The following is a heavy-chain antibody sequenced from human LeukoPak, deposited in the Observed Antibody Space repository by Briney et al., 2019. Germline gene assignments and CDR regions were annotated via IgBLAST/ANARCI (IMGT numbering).Heavy chain of an antibody. CDR3: LGVRKMVGGFDT. J-gene: IGHJ4*02. V-gene: IGHV3-15*01. Sequence: GGSLRLSCAGSGFLFTDARMSWVRQAPGKGLEWLGRIKSQGGGGTTEYAAPLKGRCTISRDDSKNTLFLQMNSLQTEDTAVYYCLGVRKMVGGFDTWGQGTLVTVSS. CDR1: GFLFTDAR. CDR2: IKSQGGGGTT. D-gene: IGHD3-16*01.